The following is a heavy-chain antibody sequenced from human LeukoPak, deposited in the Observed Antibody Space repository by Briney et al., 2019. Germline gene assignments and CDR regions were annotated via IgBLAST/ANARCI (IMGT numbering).Heavy chain of an antibody. CDR2: IYYSGST. D-gene: IGHD3-22*01. Sequence: SETLSLTCAVSGGSISSNSYYWGWIRQPPGKGLEWIGSIYYSGSTYYNPSLKSRVTISVDTSKNQFSLKLSSVTAADTAVYYCARGSFYDTSGYYRRRLKYFQHWGQGTLVTVSS. J-gene: IGHJ1*01. CDR1: GGSISSNSYY. CDR3: ARGSFYDTSGYYRRRLKYFQH. V-gene: IGHV4-39*01.